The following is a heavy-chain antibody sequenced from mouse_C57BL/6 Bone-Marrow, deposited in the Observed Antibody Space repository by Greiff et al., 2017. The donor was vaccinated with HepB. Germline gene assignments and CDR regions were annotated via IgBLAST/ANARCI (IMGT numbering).Heavy chain of an antibody. CDR1: GFTFSSYA. D-gene: IGHD1-2*01. J-gene: IGHJ4*01. CDR3: TREGDDEMAIAMDY. CDR2: ISSGGDYI. Sequence: EVMLVESGEGLVKPGGSLKLSCAASGFTFSSYAMSWVRQTPEKRLEWVAYISSGGDYIYYADTVKGRFTISRDNARNTLYLQMSSLKSEDTAMYYCTREGDDEMAIAMDYWGQGTSVTVSS. V-gene: IGHV5-9-1*02.